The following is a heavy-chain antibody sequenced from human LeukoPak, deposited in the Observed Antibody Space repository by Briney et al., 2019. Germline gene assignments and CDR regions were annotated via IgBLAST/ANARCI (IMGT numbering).Heavy chain of an antibody. J-gene: IGHJ4*02. Sequence: SVKVSCKASGGTFSSYAISWVRQAPGQGLEWMGRIIPIFGTANYAQKFQGRVTITTDESTSTAYMELSSLRSDDTAVYYCARGRVSGSTGDYFDYWGQGTLVTVSS. D-gene: IGHD1-26*01. CDR2: IIPIFGTA. V-gene: IGHV1-69*05. CDR3: ARGRVSGSTGDYFDY. CDR1: GGTFSSYA.